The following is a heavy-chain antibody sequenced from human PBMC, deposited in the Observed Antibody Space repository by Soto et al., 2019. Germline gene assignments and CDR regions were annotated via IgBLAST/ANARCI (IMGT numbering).Heavy chain of an antibody. Sequence: VASVKVSCKASGYTFTSYGISWVRQAPGQGLEWMGWISAYNGNTNYAQKLQGRVTMTTDTSTSTAYMELRSLRSDDTAVYYCAGTRGDYYYYYMDVWGKGTTVTVSS. D-gene: IGHD1-1*01. CDR2: ISAYNGNT. V-gene: IGHV1-18*01. J-gene: IGHJ6*03. CDR1: GYTFTSYG. CDR3: AGTRGDYYYYYMDV.